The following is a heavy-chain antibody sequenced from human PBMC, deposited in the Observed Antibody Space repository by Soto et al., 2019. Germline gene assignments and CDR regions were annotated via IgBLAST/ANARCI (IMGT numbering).Heavy chain of an antibody. J-gene: IGHJ4*02. Sequence: GGSLRLSCAASGFTFSSYAMSWVRQAPGKGLEWVSAVSGSGGSTYYADSVKGRFTISRDNSKNTLYLQMNSLRAEDTAVYYCAKGRGYCTSTSCYVGSDYWGQGTLVTVSS. V-gene: IGHV3-23*01. CDR1: GFTFSSYA. D-gene: IGHD2-2*01. CDR3: AKGRGYCTSTSCYVGSDY. CDR2: VSGSGGST.